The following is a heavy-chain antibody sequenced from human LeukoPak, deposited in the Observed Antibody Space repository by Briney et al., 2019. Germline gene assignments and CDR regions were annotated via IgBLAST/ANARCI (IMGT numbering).Heavy chain of an antibody. J-gene: IGHJ4*02. CDR2: MNPNSGNT. CDR1: GYTFTSYD. CDR3: AKDIDRHNWNYGGVDY. V-gene: IGHV1-8*01. Sequence: ASVKVSCKASGYTFTSYDINWVRQATGQGLEWMGWMNPNSGNTGYAQKFQGRVTMTRNTSISTAYMELSSLRSEDTALYYCAKDIDRHNWNYGGVDYWGQGTLVTVSS. D-gene: IGHD1-7*01.